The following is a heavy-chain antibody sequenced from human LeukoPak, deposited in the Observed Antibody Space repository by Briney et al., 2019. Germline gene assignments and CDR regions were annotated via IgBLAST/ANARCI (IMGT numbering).Heavy chain of an antibody. CDR2: IYYSGST. J-gene: IGHJ3*02. Sequence: SETLSLTCTVSGGSISSSSYYWGWIRQPPGKGLEWIVSIYYSGSTYYNPSLKSRVTISVDTSKNQFSLKLSSVTAADTAVYYCARPVRGYYPYDAFDIWGQGTMVTVSS. CDR1: GGSISSSSYY. CDR3: ARPVRGYYPYDAFDI. D-gene: IGHD3-22*01. V-gene: IGHV4-39*01.